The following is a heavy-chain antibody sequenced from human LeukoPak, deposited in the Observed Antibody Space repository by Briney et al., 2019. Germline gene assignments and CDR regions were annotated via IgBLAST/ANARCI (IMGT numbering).Heavy chain of an antibody. V-gene: IGHV4-59*11. CDR3: ARGPLGIVAVPAADDAFDI. Sequence: SETLSLTCTVSGGSISSHYWSWIRQPPGKGLEWIGYFHYTGSTNNNPSLKSRVTMSLDTSKNQFSLKLSSVTAADTAVYYCARGPLGIVAVPAADDAFDIWGQGTMVTVSS. CDR2: FHYTGST. CDR1: GGSISSHY. J-gene: IGHJ3*02. D-gene: IGHD2-2*01.